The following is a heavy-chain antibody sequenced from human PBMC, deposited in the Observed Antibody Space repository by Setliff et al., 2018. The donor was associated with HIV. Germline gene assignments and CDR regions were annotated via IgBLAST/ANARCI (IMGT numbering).Heavy chain of an antibody. CDR3: ASPRLDWSFSHFDY. V-gene: IGHV1-69*13. Sequence: ASVKVSCKASGGTFTSSAISWVRQARGQGLEWMGAIIPHFDAPQYAQKFQGRVTITADQSTRTAYMELSGLTSEDTAVYYCASPRLDWSFSHFDYWGQGTQVTVSS. J-gene: IGHJ4*02. CDR2: IIPHFDAP. CDR1: GGTFTSSA. D-gene: IGHD3-9*01.